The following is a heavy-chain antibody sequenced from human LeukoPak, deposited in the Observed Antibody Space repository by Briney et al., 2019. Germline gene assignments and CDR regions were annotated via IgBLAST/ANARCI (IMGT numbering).Heavy chain of an antibody. Sequence: GGSLRLSCAASGFKFDDYGINWVRQAPGKGLEWVSGLNWIGSSTGYVDSVKGRFTISRDNANNSLFLQMNSLRVEDTAFYYCARANDYDDLQFFDYWGQGILVIVSS. CDR3: ARANDYDDLQFFDY. V-gene: IGHV3-20*04. CDR2: LNWIGSST. D-gene: IGHD4-17*01. J-gene: IGHJ4*02. CDR1: GFKFDDYG.